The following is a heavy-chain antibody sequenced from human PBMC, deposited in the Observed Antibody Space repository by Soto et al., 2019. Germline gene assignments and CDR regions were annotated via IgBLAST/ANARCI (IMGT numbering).Heavy chain of an antibody. Sequence: PGGSLRLSCAASGFTFSDYYMSWIRQAPGKGLEWVSYISSSGSTIYYADSVKGRFTISRDNAKNSLYLQMNSLRAEDTAVYYCARDSKYRARITMIVARDYYYGMDVGGQGTTVTVSS. D-gene: IGHD3-22*01. CDR3: ARDSKYRARITMIVARDYYYGMDV. CDR2: ISSSGSTI. CDR1: GFTFSDYY. V-gene: IGHV3-11*01. J-gene: IGHJ6*02.